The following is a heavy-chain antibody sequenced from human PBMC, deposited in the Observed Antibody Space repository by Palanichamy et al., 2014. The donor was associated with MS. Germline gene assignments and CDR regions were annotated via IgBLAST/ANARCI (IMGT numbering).Heavy chain of an antibody. D-gene: IGHD3-10*01. V-gene: IGHV4-61*01. Sequence: QVQLQESGPGLVKPSETLSLTCTVSGGSVSSSSNYWSWIRQPPGKGLEWIGYIYYSGSTNYNPSLKSRVTISMDTSKNQFSLKLSSVTSADTAVYYCARVAHYPYYFDSWGQGTLVTVSS. CDR3: ARVAHYPYYFDS. J-gene: IGHJ4*02. CDR1: GGSVSSSSNY. CDR2: IYYSGST.